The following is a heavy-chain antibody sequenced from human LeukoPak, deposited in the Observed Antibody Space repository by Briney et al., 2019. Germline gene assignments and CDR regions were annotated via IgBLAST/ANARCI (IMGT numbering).Heavy chain of an antibody. J-gene: IGHJ4*02. CDR3: ARAFRGGSFDY. CDR1: GFTFSSYW. CDR2: IKQYGSEK. D-gene: IGHD3-16*01. V-gene: IGHV3-7*01. Sequence: PGGSLRLSCAASGFTFSSYWMSWVRQAPGKGLEWVANIKQYGSEKYYVDSVKGRFTISRDNAKNSLYLQMNSLRAEDTAVYYCARAFRGGSFDYWGQGTLVTVSS.